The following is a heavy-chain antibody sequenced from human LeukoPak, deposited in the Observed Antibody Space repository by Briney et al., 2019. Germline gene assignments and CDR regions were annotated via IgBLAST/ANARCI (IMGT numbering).Heavy chain of an antibody. V-gene: IGHV3-7*01. CDR3: ARGGVTMVRGVIMRAYFDY. Sequence: GGSLRLSCAASGFTFSSYWMSWVRQAPGKGLEWVANIKQDGSGKYYVDSVKGRFTISRDNAKNSLYLQMNSLRAEDTAVYYCARGGVTMVRGVIMRAYFDYWGQGTLVTVSS. D-gene: IGHD3-10*01. CDR1: GFTFSSYW. J-gene: IGHJ4*02. CDR2: IKQDGSGK.